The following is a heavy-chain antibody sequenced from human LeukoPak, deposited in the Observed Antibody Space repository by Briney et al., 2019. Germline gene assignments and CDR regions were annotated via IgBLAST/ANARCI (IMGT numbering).Heavy chain of an antibody. CDR3: ARDGGNSARSFDI. CDR1: GYTFTSCY. V-gene: IGHV1-46*01. Sequence: ASVKVSCKASGYTFTSCYMHWVRQAPGQGLEWMGIINPSGGSTSYAQKFQGRVTMTRDMSTSTVYMELSSLRSEDTAVYYCARDGGNSARSFDIWGQGTMVTVSS. J-gene: IGHJ3*02. D-gene: IGHD4-23*01. CDR2: INPSGGST.